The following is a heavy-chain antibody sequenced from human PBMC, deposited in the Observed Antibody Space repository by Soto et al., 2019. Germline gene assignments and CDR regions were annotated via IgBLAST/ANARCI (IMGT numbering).Heavy chain of an antibody. CDR2: ISYDGSNK. Sequence: VGSLRLSCAASGFTFSSYAMHWVRQAPGKGLEWVAVISYDGSNKYYADSVKGRVTISRDNSKNTLYLQMNSLRAEDTAVYYCARDGGYYGSGSYRPSHYYYYGMDVWGQGTTVTVSS. CDR1: GFTFSSYA. CDR3: ARDGGYYGSGSYRPSHYYYYGMDV. D-gene: IGHD3-10*01. J-gene: IGHJ6*02. V-gene: IGHV3-30-3*01.